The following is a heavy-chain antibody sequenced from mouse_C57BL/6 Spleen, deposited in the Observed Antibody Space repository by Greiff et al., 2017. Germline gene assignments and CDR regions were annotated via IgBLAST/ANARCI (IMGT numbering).Heavy chain of an antibody. CDR3: ARNYDGYSAWFGC. Sequence: EVQLVESGGGLVKPGGSLKLSCAASGFTFSDYGMHWVRQAPEKGLEWVAYISSGSSTIYYADTVKGRFTFSRDNAKNTLFLQMTSLRSEDTAMYYCARNYDGYSAWFGCWGQGTLVTVAA. J-gene: IGHJ3*01. CDR2: ISSGSSTI. D-gene: IGHD2-3*01. CDR1: GFTFSDYG. V-gene: IGHV5-17*01.